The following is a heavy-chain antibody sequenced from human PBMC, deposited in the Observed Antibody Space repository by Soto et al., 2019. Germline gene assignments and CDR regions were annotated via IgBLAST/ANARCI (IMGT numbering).Heavy chain of an antibody. V-gene: IGHV1-2*02. CDR3: ARLRRVEWSQNPRPEDY. CDR2: INPNSGGT. D-gene: IGHD3-3*01. Sequence: ASVKVSCKASGYTFTGYYKHWVRQAPGQGLEWMGWINPNSGGTNYAQKFQGRVTMTRDTSISTAYMELSRLRSDDTAVYYCARLRRVEWSQNPRPEDYWGQGTLVTVSS. CDR1: GYTFTGYY. J-gene: IGHJ4*02.